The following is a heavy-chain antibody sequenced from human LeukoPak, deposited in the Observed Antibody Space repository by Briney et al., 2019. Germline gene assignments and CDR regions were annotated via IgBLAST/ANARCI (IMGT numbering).Heavy chain of an antibody. CDR1: GYTITSYG. V-gene: IGHV1-18*04. J-gene: IGHJ4*02. CDR2: ISAYNGNT. Sequence: ASVKVSCKASGYTITSYGISWVRQAPGQGLEWMGWISAYNGNTNYAQKLQGRVTMTTDTSTSTAYMELRSLRSDDTAVYYCARDPRDIVVVPAVINFDYWGQGTLVTVSS. D-gene: IGHD2-2*01. CDR3: ARDPRDIVVVPAVINFDY.